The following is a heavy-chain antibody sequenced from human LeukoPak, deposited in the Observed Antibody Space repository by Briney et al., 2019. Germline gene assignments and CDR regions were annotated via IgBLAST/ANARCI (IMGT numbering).Heavy chain of an antibody. CDR3: ARDYLYCGGDCFVDD. J-gene: IGHJ4*02. V-gene: IGHV3-48*03. CDR2: ISSSGTTI. Sequence: GGSLRLSCAASGFTFSSYEMNWVRQAPGKGLEWVSFISSSGTTINQPDSVKGRFTISRDNAKNSVHLQMNSLRAEDTAVYYCARDYLYCGGDCFVDDWGQGTLVTVSS. CDR1: GFTFSSYE. D-gene: IGHD2-21*02.